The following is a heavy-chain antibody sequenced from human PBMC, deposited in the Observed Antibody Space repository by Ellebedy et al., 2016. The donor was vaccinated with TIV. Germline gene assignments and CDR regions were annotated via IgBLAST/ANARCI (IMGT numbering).Heavy chain of an antibody. Sequence: GGSLRLSCAASGFTFSSHWMHWVRQAPGKGLVWVSRINSDGSSTSYADSVKGRFTISRDNAKNTLYLQMNSLRAEDTAVYYCARSLGSSSWYVYWGQGTLVTVSS. V-gene: IGHV3-74*01. J-gene: IGHJ4*02. CDR2: INSDGSST. CDR3: ARSLGSSSWYVY. CDR1: GFTFSSHW. D-gene: IGHD6-13*01.